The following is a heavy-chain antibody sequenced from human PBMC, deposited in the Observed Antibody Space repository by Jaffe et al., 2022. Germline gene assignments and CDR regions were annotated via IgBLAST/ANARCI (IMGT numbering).Heavy chain of an antibody. V-gene: IGHV1-18*01. CDR1: GYTFTSYG. CDR2: ISAYNGNT. J-gene: IGHJ6*03. Sequence: QVQLVQSGAEVKKPGASVKVSCKASGYTFTSYGISWVRQAPGQGLEWMGWISAYNGNTNYAQKLQGRVTMTTDTSTSTAYMELRSLRSDDTAVYYCARSAAYYDFWSGYSRYYYYYYMDVWGKGTTVTVSS. D-gene: IGHD3-3*01. CDR3: ARSAAYYDFWSGYSRYYYYYYMDV.